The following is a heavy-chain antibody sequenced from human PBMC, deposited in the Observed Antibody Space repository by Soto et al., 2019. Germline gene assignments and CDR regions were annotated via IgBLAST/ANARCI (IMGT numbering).Heavy chain of an antibody. Sequence: QVQLVESGGGVVQPGRSLRLSCAASGFTFSSYGMHWVRQAPGKGLEWVAVISYDGSNKYYADSVKGRFTISRDNSKNTLYLQMNSLRAEDTAVYYCAKKSHVHDYYGSGRPPGTHFYYYYYYMDVWGKGTTVTVSS. CDR3: AKKSHVHDYYGSGRPPGTHFYYYYYYMDV. D-gene: IGHD3-10*01. CDR1: GFTFSSYG. V-gene: IGHV3-30*18. J-gene: IGHJ6*03. CDR2: ISYDGSNK.